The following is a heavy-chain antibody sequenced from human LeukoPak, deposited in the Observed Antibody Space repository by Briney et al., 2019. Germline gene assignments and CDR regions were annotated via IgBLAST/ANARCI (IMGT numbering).Heavy chain of an antibody. D-gene: IGHD3-10*01. CDR2: IHQAGSAK. J-gene: IGHJ4*02. V-gene: IGHV3-7*01. Sequence: GGSLRLSCVVSGFTFSDYWMSWVRRAPGKGLEWVANIHQAGSAKYYVDSVRGRFTISRDNARNSLYLQMNSLRPEDAAVYYCARDSGYGSGNDRNTNLDYWGQGTLVTVSS. CDR1: GFTFSDYW. CDR3: ARDSGYGSGNDRNTNLDY.